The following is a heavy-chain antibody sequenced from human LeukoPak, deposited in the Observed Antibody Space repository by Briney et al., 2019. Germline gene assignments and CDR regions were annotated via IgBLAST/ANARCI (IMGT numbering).Heavy chain of an antibody. D-gene: IGHD1-1*01. Sequence: GGSLRLSCEASGFTFNNFGMHWVRQAPGKGLEWVAFIGYDESKKYYAESVKGRFTISRDNSKNTLYLQMNSLRAEDTAVYYCAKDPLYGSPGGWGQGTLVTVSS. CDR2: IGYDESKK. V-gene: IGHV3-30*02. CDR1: GFTFNNFG. CDR3: AKDPLYGSPGG. J-gene: IGHJ4*02.